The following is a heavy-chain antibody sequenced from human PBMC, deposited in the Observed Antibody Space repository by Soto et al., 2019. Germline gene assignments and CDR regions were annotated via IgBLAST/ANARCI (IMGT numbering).Heavy chain of an antibody. V-gene: IGHV4-31*03. CDR3: ARGRNFYFVSSYNWFDP. CDR2: IYSSGST. D-gene: IGHD3-22*01. Sequence: QVQLQESGPGLVKPSQTLSLTCTVSGGSISSGGFFWSWIRQHAEKGLEWNGYIYSSGSTSYNPSLKRRVTISLDTSKNQFSLRLSSVTAADTAVYYCARGRNFYFVSSYNWFDPWGQGTLVTVSS. CDR1: GGSISSGGFF. J-gene: IGHJ5*02.